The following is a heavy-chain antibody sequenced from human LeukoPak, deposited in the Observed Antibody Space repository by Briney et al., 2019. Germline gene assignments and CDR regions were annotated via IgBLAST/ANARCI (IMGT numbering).Heavy chain of an antibody. J-gene: IGHJ5*02. CDR3: ASLPEGTYCGGDCYYP. Sequence: ASVKVSCKASGYTFTGYYMHWVRQAPGQGLEWMGWISAYNGNTNYAQKLQGRVTMTTDTSTSTAYMELRSLRSDDTAVYYCASLPEGTYCGGDCYYPWGQGTLVTVSS. V-gene: IGHV1-18*04. CDR2: ISAYNGNT. D-gene: IGHD2-21*02. CDR1: GYTFTGYY.